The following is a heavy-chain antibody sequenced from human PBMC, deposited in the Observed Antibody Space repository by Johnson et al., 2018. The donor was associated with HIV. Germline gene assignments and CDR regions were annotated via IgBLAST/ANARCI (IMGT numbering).Heavy chain of an antibody. V-gene: IGHV3-15*01. J-gene: IGHJ3*01. CDR3: TTEGLYNWNT. CDR2: IKSKTDGGTT. CDR1: GFTFSNAW. Sequence: VQLVESGGGLVKPGGSLRLSCAASGFTFSNAWMSWVRQAPGKGLEWVGRIKSKTDGGTTDYAAPEKGRFNIPRDDSNNTQYLQMNSLKTEDTDVYYGTTEGLYNWNTWGQGTMVTVSS. D-gene: IGHD1/OR15-1a*01.